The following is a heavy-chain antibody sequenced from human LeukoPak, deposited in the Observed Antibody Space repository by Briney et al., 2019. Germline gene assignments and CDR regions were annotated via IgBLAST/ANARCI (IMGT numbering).Heavy chain of an antibody. CDR2: FDPEDGET. CDR1: GYTLTELS. CDR3: ARETEAGDYYGSGSYVDY. D-gene: IGHD3-10*01. V-gene: IGHV1-24*01. J-gene: IGHJ4*02. Sequence: ASVRVSCKVSGYTLTELSMHWVRQAPGKGLEWMGGFDPEDGETIYAQKFQGRVTMTEDTSTDTAYMELSSLRSEDTAVYYCARETEAGDYYGSGSYVDYWGRGTLVTVSS.